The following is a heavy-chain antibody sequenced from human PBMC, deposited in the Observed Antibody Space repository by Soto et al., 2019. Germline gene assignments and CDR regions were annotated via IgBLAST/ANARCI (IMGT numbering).Heavy chain of an antibody. CDR3: SGYTSIAARPGWFDP. CDR2: INHSGST. D-gene: IGHD6-6*01. Sequence: SESLSLTCAVYGGSLSGYYCSWIRQPPGKGLEWIGEINHSGSTNYNPSLKSRVTISVDTSKNQFSLKLSSVTAADTAVYYCSGYTSIAARPGWFDPWGQGTLVTVSS. J-gene: IGHJ5*02. V-gene: IGHV4-34*01. CDR1: GGSLSGYY.